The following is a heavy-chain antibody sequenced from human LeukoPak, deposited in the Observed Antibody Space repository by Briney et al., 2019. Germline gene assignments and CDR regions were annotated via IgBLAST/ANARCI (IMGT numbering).Heavy chain of an antibody. V-gene: IGHV1-46*01. Sequence: ASVTVSCKASGYTFTSYYMHWVRQAPGQGLEWMGIINPSGGSTSYAQKFQGRVTMTRDRSTSTVYMELSSLRFEDTAVYYCERLGAAAVDYWGQVTLVTVSS. CDR1: GYTFTSYY. D-gene: IGHD6-13*01. CDR2: INPSGGST. J-gene: IGHJ4*02. CDR3: ERLGAAAVDY.